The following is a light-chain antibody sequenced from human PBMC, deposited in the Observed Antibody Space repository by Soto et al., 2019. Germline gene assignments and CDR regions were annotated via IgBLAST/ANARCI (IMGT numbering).Light chain of an antibody. J-gene: IGKJ5*01. CDR1: QDVSNY. V-gene: IGKV1-33*01. Sequence: DIQMTQSPSSLSASVGDRVTITRQASQDVSNYLNWYQPKLGKAPKLLIYDASNLETGVPSRLSGSGSGTYFSFPISSLQPEDFATYYCQQYSNLITFGQGTRLEIK. CDR2: DAS. CDR3: QQYSNLIT.